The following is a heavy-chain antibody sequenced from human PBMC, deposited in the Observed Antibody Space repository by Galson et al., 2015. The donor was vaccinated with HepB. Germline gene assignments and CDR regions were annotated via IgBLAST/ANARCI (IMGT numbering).Heavy chain of an antibody. CDR1: GVTFSNYA. J-gene: IGHJ6*02. D-gene: IGHD2-21*01. V-gene: IGHV1-69*06. Sequence: SLKLSCKASGVTFSNYAMSWVRQTPGQGLEWMGVILYVFGRTNYAQKFKGRFTITGDKSKSTVYMELNSLRAEDTAVYYCARVGVALVVAVVRYYYYGMDVWGQGTTVTVSS. CDR3: ARVGVALVVAVVRYYYYGMDV. CDR2: ILYVFGRT.